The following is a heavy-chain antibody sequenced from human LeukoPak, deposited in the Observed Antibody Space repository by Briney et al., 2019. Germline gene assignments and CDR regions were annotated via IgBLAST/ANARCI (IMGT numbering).Heavy chain of an antibody. CDR3: ARDGVSVMPEFDF. CDR2: IYRKDGVT. CDR1: GYTFSDYY. D-gene: IGHD2/OR15-2a*01. J-gene: IGHJ4*02. Sequence: GASVKVSCKASGYTFSDYYIYWLRQAPGQGLEWMGWIYRKDGVTKYTEIFEGRVTMTRDTSIDTVYMELRGLTPDDTAVFYCARDGVSVMPEFDFWGQGTLVTVSS. V-gene: IGHV1-2*02.